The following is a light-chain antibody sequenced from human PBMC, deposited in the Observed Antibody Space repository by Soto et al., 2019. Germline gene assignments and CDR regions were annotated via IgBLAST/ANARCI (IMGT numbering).Light chain of an antibody. V-gene: IGKV1-5*03. CDR1: QSISSW. J-gene: IGKJ1*01. CDR3: QQYHSYRT. CDR2: RAS. Sequence: DIQMTQSPSSLSASVGDRVTITCRASQSISSWLAWYQQKPGKAPKLLIYRASSLEIGVPSRFSGSGSGTEFTLTISSLQPDDLATYYCQQYHSYRTFGQGTKVDIK.